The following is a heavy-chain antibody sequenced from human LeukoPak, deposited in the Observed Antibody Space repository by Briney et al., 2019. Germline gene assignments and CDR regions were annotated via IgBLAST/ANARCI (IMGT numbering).Heavy chain of an antibody. CDR2: INPSGGST. CDR1: GYTFTSYY. V-gene: IGHV1-46*01. CDR3: ARVDCSSTSCYAHEENWFDP. D-gene: IGHD2-2*01. J-gene: IGHJ5*02. Sequence: ASVKVSCKASGYTFTSYYMHWVRQAPGQGLEWMGIINPSGGSTSYAQKFQGRVTMTRDTSTSTVYMELSSLRSEDTAVYYCARVDCSSTSCYAHEENWFDPWGQGTLVTVSS.